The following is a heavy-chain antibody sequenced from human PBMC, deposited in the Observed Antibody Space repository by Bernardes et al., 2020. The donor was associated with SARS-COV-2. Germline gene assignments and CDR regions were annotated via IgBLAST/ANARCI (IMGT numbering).Heavy chain of an antibody. J-gene: IGHJ3*02. CDR2: IFYSGST. CDR3: ARVSIGARPAFDI. D-gene: IGHD6-6*01. CDR1: GGSISGYY. V-gene: IGHV4-59*07. Sequence: SNTLYLTCTVSGGSISGYYWSWIRQPPGKGLEYIGYIFYSGSTNSNPSLKSRVTISADTSKNQLSLKLSSVTAADTAVYYCARVSIGARPAFDIWGQGTMVTVSS.